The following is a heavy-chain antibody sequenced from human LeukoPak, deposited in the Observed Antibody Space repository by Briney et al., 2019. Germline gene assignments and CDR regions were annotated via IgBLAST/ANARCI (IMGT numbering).Heavy chain of an antibody. Sequence: GASVKVSCKASGYTFTSYYMHWVRQAPGQGLEWMGIINPSGGSTSYAQKFQGRVTMTRDTSTSTVYMELSSLRYEDTAGYYCAREREIAAAADQNWYFDLWGRGTLVTVSS. D-gene: IGHD6-13*01. CDR1: GYTFTSYY. J-gene: IGHJ2*01. V-gene: IGHV1-46*01. CDR2: INPSGGST. CDR3: AREREIAAAADQNWYFDL.